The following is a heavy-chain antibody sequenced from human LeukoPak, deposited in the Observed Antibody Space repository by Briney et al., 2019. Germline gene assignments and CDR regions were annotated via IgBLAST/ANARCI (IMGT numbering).Heavy chain of an antibody. Sequence: GASLRLSCAASGFTFSNYAMSWVRQAPGKGLEWVSAITGSGGNTYYADSVKGRFTISRDNSKNTVFLQMNSLRAEDTAVYYCAKWGDYNVLTGYYVSDYWGQGTLVTVSS. CDR3: AKWGDYNVLTGYYVSDY. V-gene: IGHV3-23*01. CDR2: ITGSGGNT. CDR1: GFTFSNYA. J-gene: IGHJ4*02. D-gene: IGHD3-9*01.